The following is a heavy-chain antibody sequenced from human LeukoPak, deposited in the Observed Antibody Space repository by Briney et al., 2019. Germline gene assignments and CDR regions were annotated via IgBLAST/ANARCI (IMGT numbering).Heavy chain of an antibody. D-gene: IGHD2-21*02. CDR2: ISYDGSNK. CDR1: GFTFSSYG. CDR3: AKPPLCGGDCYNGAYFDY. V-gene: IGHV3-30*18. Sequence: PGGSLRLSCAASGFTFSSYGMHWVRQAPGKGLEWVAVISYDGSNKYYADSVKGRFTISRDNSKNTLYLQMNSLRAEDTAVYYRAKPPLCGGDCYNGAYFDYWGQGTLVTVSS. J-gene: IGHJ4*02.